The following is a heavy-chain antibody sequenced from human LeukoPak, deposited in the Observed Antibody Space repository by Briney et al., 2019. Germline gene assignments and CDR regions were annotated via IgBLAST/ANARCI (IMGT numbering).Heavy chain of an antibody. V-gene: IGHV4-39*01. D-gene: IGHD5-18*01. J-gene: IGHJ5*02. CDR1: GDSATTSSYY. CDR3: ARRGLYGYCTP. CDR2: MCHSGTT. Sequence: PLETLSLTCSVSGDSATTSSYYWGWARHPPGKGLEWFGRMCHSGTTWHSRSVKSLVTIYAETSSNQFSLRLAPVTATDTAVYYCARRGLYGYCTPWGQGPLVSVS.